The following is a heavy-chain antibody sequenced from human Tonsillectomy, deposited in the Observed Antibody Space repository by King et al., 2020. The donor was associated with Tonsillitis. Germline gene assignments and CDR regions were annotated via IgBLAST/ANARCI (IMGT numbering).Heavy chain of an antibody. CDR3: AREVVAAAGTSKFDP. CDR1: GYPISSGYY. CDR2: IYHSGST. D-gene: IGHD6-13*01. Sequence: VQLQESGPGLVKPSETLSLTCAVSGYPISSGYYWGWIRQPPGTGLEWIRSIYHSGSTYYNPSLKSRVTISVDTSKNQFSLKLTSVTAADTAVYYCAREVVAAAGTSKFDPWGQGTLVTVSS. J-gene: IGHJ5*02. V-gene: IGHV4-38-2*02.